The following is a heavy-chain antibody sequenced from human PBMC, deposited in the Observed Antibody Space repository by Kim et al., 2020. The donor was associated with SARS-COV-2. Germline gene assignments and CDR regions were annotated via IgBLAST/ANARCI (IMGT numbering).Heavy chain of an antibody. CDR3: ASHIVEVPAAMLWGGFDY. V-gene: IGHV4-39*01. CDR2: IYYSGST. Sequence: SETLSLTCTVSGGSISSSSYYWGWIRQPPGKGLEWIGSIYYSGSTYYNPSLKSRVTISVDTSKNQFSLKLSSVTAADTAVYYCASHIVEVPAAMLWGGFDYWGQGTLVTVSS. J-gene: IGHJ4*02. CDR1: GGSISSSSYY. D-gene: IGHD2-2*01.